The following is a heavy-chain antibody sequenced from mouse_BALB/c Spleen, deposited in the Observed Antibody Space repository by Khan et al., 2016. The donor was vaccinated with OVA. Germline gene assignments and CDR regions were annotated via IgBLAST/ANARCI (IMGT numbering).Heavy chain of an antibody. D-gene: IGHD2-3*01. CDR2: IDPENGNT. V-gene: IGHV14-1*02. CDR1: GFNIKDYY. Sequence: MQLEESGVELVRPGALVNLSCKASGFNIKDYYMHWVKQRPEQGLVWIGRIDPENGNTIYDPKFQGKASITSDTSSNTAYLQLSSLTSEDTAVYYCARDGYSPWFAYWGQGTLVTVSA. CDR3: ARDGYSPWFAY. J-gene: IGHJ3*01.